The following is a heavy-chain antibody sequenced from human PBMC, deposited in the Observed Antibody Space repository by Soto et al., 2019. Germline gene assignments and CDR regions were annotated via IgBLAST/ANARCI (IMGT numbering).Heavy chain of an antibody. CDR3: ARDADDYGIPTRRVDI. CDR1: GGSISSGGYY. Sequence: QVQLQESGPGLVKPSQTLSLTCTVSGGSISSGGYYWSWIRQHPGKGLEWIGYIYYSGSTYYNPSLKSRVTISVDTSKNQFSLKLSSVTAADTAVYYCARDADDYGIPTRRVDIWGQGTMVTVSS. D-gene: IGHD4-17*01. V-gene: IGHV4-31*03. CDR2: IYYSGST. J-gene: IGHJ3*02.